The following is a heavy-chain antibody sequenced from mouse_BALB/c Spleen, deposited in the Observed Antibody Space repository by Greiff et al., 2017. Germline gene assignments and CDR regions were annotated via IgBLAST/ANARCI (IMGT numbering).Heavy chain of an antibody. CDR1: GYTFPSYG. Sequence: LQQPGSELVRPGASVKLSCKPSGYTFPSYGMPWVKQRPGQGLEWIGNIYPGSVSTNYDEKFKSKATLTVDTSSSTAYMQLSSLTSEDSAVYYCTRKILGGYDGVFDYWGQGTTLTVSS. D-gene: IGHD2-2*01. CDR3: TRKILGGYDGVFDY. CDR2: IYPGSVST. J-gene: IGHJ2*01. V-gene: IGHV1S22*01.